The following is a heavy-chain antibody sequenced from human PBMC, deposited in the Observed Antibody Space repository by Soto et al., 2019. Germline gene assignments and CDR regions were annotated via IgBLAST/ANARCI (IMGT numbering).Heavy chain of an antibody. Sequence: SETLSLTCTVSGGSISSYYWSWIRQPPGKGLEWIGYIYYSGSTNYNPSLKSRVTISVDTSKNQFSLKLSSVTAADTAVYYCAGLHDYGDDVKGYRDYWGQGTLVTVSS. V-gene: IGHV4-59*01. CDR3: AGLHDYGDDVKGYRDY. CDR1: GGSISSYY. D-gene: IGHD4-17*01. J-gene: IGHJ4*02. CDR2: IYYSGST.